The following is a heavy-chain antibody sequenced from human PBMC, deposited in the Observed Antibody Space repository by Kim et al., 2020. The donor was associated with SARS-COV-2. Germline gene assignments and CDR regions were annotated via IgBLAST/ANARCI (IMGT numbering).Heavy chain of an antibody. D-gene: IGHD3-10*01. Sequence: TRYSPSFQGQVTISAHKSISTAYLQWSSLKASDTAMYYCARKEGFSYFDYWGQGTLVTVSS. CDR2: T. V-gene: IGHV5-51*01. J-gene: IGHJ4*02. CDR3: ARKEGFSYFDY.